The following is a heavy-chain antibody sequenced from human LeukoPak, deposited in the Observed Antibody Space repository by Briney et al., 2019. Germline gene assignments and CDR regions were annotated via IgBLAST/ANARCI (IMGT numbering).Heavy chain of an antibody. CDR2: FDPEDGET. V-gene: IGHV1-24*01. Sequence: GASVKVSCKVSGYTLTELSMHWVRQAPGKGLEWMGGFDPEDGETIYAQKFQGRVTITRNTSISTAYMELSSLRSEDTAVYYCARGPTQSLLWFGKYDYWGQGTLVTVSS. CDR3: ARGPTQSLLWFGKYDY. CDR1: GYTLTELS. J-gene: IGHJ4*02. D-gene: IGHD3-10*01.